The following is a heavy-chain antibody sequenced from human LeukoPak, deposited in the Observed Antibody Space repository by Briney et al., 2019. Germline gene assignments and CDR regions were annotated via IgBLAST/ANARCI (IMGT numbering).Heavy chain of an antibody. CDR1: GYTFTSYG. CDR2: ISAYNGNT. CDR3: ARGGYSYGYDYYYYMDV. D-gene: IGHD5-18*01. V-gene: IGHV1-18*01. J-gene: IGHJ6*03. Sequence: ASVKVSCKASGYTFTSYGISWVRQAPGQGLEWMGWISAYNGNTNYAQKLQGRVTVTTDTSTSTAYMELRSLRSDDTAVYYCARGGYSYGYDYYYYMDVWGKGTTVTISS.